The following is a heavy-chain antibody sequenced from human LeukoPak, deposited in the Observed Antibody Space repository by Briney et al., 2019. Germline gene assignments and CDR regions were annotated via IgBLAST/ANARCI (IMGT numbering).Heavy chain of an antibody. D-gene: IGHD5-18*01. Sequence: GASVKVSCKASGYTFTSYYMHWVRQAPGQGLEWMGIINPSGGSTSYAQKFQGRVTMTRDMSTSTAYMELRSLRSDDTAVYYCARGSSYGFSMGYWGQGTLVTVSS. CDR3: ARGSSYGFSMGY. J-gene: IGHJ4*02. V-gene: IGHV1-46*01. CDR1: GYTFTSYY. CDR2: INPSGGST.